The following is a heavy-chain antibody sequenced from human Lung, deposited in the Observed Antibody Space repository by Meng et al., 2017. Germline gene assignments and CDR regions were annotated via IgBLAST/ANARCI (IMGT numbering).Heavy chain of an antibody. CDR1: GGSISSSKSY. CDR2: IYNSGST. Sequence: LQELGPGLVKPSQPPFLTCTVPGGSISSSKSYWSWIRQPPGKGLEWSGHIYNSGSTYYNPSLKSRITISVDTSKNQFSLKLSSVTAADTAVYYCARGQKGYFDLWGRGTLVTVSS. CDR3: ARGQKGYFDL. J-gene: IGHJ2*01. V-gene: IGHV4-30-4*01.